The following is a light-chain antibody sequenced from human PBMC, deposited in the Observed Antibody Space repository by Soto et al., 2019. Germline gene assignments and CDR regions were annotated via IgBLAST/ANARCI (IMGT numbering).Light chain of an antibody. CDR2: DVS. J-gene: IGLJ1*01. CDR1: SSDVGGYNY. Sequence: QSALTQPASVSGSHRQSITISCTGTSSDVGGYNYVSWYQQHPGKAPKLMIYDVSNRPSGVSNRFSGSKSGNTASLTISGLQAEDEADYYCSSYTSSSFYVFGTGTKVTVL. CDR3: SSYTSSSFYV. V-gene: IGLV2-14*01.